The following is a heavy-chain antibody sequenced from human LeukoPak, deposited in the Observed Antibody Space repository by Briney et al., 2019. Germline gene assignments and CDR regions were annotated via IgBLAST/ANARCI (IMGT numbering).Heavy chain of an antibody. CDR2: IYHSGST. V-gene: IGHV4-59*08. Sequence: PSETLSLTCTVSGGSISSYYWSWIRQPPGKGLEWIGTIYHSGSTYYNPSLKSRVTIPVDTSKNQFSLKLSSVTAADTAVYYCARLGTAMVTGDYWGQGTLVTVSS. CDR1: GGSISSYY. CDR3: ARLGTAMVTGDY. D-gene: IGHD5-18*01. J-gene: IGHJ4*02.